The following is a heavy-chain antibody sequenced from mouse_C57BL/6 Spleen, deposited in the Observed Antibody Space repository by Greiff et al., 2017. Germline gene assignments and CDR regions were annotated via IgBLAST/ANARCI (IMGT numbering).Heavy chain of an antibody. CDR2: IDPSDSET. D-gene: IGHD2-5*01. Sequence: QVQLQQSGAELVRPGSSVKLSCKASGYTFTSYWMHWVKQRPIQGLEWIGNIDPSDSETHYNQKFKDQATLTVDNSSSTAYMQLSSLTTEDSAVYYCARTDYSNPWFAYWGQGTLVTVSA. V-gene: IGHV1-52*01. J-gene: IGHJ3*01. CDR3: ARTDYSNPWFAY. CDR1: GYTFTSYW.